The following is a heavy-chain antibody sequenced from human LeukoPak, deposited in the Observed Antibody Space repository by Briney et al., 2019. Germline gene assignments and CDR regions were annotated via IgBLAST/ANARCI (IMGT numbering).Heavy chain of an antibody. Sequence: ASETLSLTCAVYGGSFSGYYWSWIRQPPGKGLEWIGEINHSGSTNYNPSLKSRVTISVDTSKNQFSPKLSSVTAADTAVYYCARKEGSGWTFDYWGQGTLVTVSS. V-gene: IGHV4-34*01. J-gene: IGHJ4*02. CDR2: INHSGST. D-gene: IGHD6-19*01. CDR3: ARKEGSGWTFDY. CDR1: GGSFSGYY.